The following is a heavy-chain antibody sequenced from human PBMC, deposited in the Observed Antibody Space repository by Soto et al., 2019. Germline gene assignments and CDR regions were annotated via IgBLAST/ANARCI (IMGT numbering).Heavy chain of an antibody. CDR3: ARPTRDRNYGDGVAF. Sequence: QVQLVQSGAEMQQPGASVRVSCKAAGGTFSKYAFSWVRQAPGQGLEWLGGTIPMFGTPNYAQKFQGRVASSADESKDTVYMELSSLSSEDTDVYFFARPTRDRNYGDGVAFWGQGTTVTVSS. CDR2: TIPMFGTP. V-gene: IGHV1-69*01. CDR1: GGTFSKYA. J-gene: IGHJ6*02. D-gene: IGHD4-17*01.